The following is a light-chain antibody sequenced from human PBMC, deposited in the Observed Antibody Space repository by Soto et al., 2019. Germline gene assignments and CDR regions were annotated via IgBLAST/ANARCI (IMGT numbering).Light chain of an antibody. CDR1: QSVSSY. Sequence: EIVMTQSPATLSVSPGERATLSCRASQSVSSYLAWYQHKPGQAPRLLIYGASTRATGIPARFSGSGSGTEFTLTISSPQSEDFAVYYCQQYNNWPPKYTFGQGTKLEIK. CDR2: GAS. CDR3: QQYNNWPPKYT. V-gene: IGKV3-15*01. J-gene: IGKJ2*01.